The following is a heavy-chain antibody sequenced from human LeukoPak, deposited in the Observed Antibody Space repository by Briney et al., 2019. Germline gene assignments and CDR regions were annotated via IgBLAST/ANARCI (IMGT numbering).Heavy chain of an antibody. CDR1: GYTFTGYY. CDR2: IQSNSGGT. Sequence: GASVKVSCKASGYTFTGYYMHWVRQAPGQGLEWMGWIQSNSGGTNYAQKFQGRVTMTRDSSISTAYMELRSLRFDDTAVYYCAREGGGSIWYFDLWGRGTLVTVSS. J-gene: IGHJ2*01. CDR3: AREGGGSIWYFDL. D-gene: IGHD6-25*01. V-gene: IGHV1-2*02.